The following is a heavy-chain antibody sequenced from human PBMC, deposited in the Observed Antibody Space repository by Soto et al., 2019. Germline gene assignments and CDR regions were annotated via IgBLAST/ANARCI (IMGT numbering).Heavy chain of an antibody. V-gene: IGHV1-46*01. D-gene: IGHD3-22*01. CDR1: GYTFTHYH. CDR3: AREAINSSGYSRYFQH. J-gene: IGHJ1*01. CDR2: INPSGGST. Sequence: SVKVSCKASGYTFTHYHVYWVREAPVRGLEWLGMINPSGGSTTYAQNLQGRVTMTRDTSTNTVYMELSSLRSEDTAVYYCAREAINSSGYSRYFQHWGQGTLVTVS.